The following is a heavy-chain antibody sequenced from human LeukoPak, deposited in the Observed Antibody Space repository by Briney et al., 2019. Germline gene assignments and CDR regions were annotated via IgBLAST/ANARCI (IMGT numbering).Heavy chain of an antibody. D-gene: IGHD4-17*01. CDR2: IKYNGREK. J-gene: IGHJ4*02. CDR3: ARDPSHGALDF. Sequence: GGSLRLPCVASGFSFSNSWMSWVRQAPGKGLEWVANIKYNGREKDYVDSLKGRLTISRDNAKNSVYLEMSSLRVEDTAVYYCARDPSHGALDFGGQGTLVTVSS. V-gene: IGHV3-7*01. CDR1: GFSFSNSW.